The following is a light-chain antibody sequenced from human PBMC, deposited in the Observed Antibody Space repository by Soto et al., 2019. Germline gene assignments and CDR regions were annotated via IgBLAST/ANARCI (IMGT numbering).Light chain of an antibody. CDR3: QQYNSYS. V-gene: IGKV3-15*01. CDR1: ESINRN. CDR2: GAS. J-gene: IGKJ1*01. Sequence: EIVMTQSPATLSVSPGERVTLSCRASESINRNLVWYQKRPGQAPRLVIYGASTRATGIPARFSGSGSGTEFTLTISSLQPDDFATYYCQQYNSYSFGQGTKVDIK.